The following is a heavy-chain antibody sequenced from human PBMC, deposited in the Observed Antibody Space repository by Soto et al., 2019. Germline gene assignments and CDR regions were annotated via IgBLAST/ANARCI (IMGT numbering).Heavy chain of an antibody. CDR1: GGTFSSYA. CDR3: AGGYSYGYGIC. J-gene: IGHJ4*02. Sequence: ASVKVSCKASGGTFSSYAISWVRQAPGQGLEWMGGIIPIFGTANYAQKFQGRVTITADESTSTAYMELSSLRSEDTAVYYCAGGYSYGYGICWGQGTLVTVSS. V-gene: IGHV1-69*13. D-gene: IGHD5-18*01. CDR2: IIPIFGTA.